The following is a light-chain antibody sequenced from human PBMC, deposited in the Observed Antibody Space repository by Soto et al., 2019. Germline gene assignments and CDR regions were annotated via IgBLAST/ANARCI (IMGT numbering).Light chain of an antibody. CDR1: QNINYY. Sequence: DIQMTQSPSTLSASVGGSVTITCRASQNINYYLDWYQQKPGKAPKLLIYGASNLPSGVPSRFSGSGSGTDFTLTISSLELEDFATYFCQQTFSTFHSFGGGTKVDIK. V-gene: IGKV1-39*01. CDR3: QQTFSTFHS. J-gene: IGKJ4*01. CDR2: GAS.